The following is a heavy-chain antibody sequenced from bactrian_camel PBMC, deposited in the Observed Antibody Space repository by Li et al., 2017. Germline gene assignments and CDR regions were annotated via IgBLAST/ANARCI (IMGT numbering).Heavy chain of an antibody. J-gene: IGHJ4*01. D-gene: IGHD3*01. V-gene: IGHV3S53*01. CDR1: GYTYSSYC. CDR2: IGSSGP. CDR3: ATPGEFITYDRGGYNS. Sequence: HVQLVESGGGSVQAGGSLRLSCAASGYTYSSYCMGWYRQTPGTEREGVARIGSSGPRYADSMTGRFTVSRDNAKNTVYLQLNSLKSDDTALYYCATPGEFITYDRGGYNSWGQGTQVTVS.